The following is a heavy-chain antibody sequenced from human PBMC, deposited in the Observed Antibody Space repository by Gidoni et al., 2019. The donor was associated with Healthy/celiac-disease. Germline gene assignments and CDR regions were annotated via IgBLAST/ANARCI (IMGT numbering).Heavy chain of an antibody. Sequence: QVQLVQSGAEVKKPGASVTVSCKASGSTFTSYGISWVRQAPGQGLEWIGWISAFNGNANYAQGRQSRVTMTTNTSTNTAYMELRSLRSDDTAVEYWTRPLAARAYGMDVWGQGTTVTVSS. V-gene: IGHV1-18*01. CDR3: TRPLAARAYGMDV. CDR2: ISAFNGNA. D-gene: IGHD6-6*01. J-gene: IGHJ6*02. CDR1: GSTFTSYG.